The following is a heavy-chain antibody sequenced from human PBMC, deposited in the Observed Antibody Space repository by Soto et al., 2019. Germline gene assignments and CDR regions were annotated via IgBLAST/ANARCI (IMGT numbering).Heavy chain of an antibody. CDR1: GFTFSSYA. J-gene: IGHJ6*03. V-gene: IGHV3-23*01. D-gene: IGHD2-2*01. Sequence: EVQLLESGGGLVQPGGSLRLSCAASGFTFSSYAMSWVRQAPGKGLEWVSAISGSGGSTYYADSVKGRFTISRDNSKNTLYLQMNSLRAEDTAVYYCANRRRIVVGQYYYYYMDVWGKGTTVTVSS. CDR2: ISGSGGST. CDR3: ANRRRIVVGQYYYYYMDV.